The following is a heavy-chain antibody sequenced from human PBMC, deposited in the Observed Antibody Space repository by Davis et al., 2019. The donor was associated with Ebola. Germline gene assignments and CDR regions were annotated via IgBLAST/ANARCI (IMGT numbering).Heavy chain of an antibody. Sequence: GESLKISCAASGFDFSEYSMAWVRQAPGEGLEWVANIKQDEIEKNYAASVKGRFTISRDNAQSSLFLEMNSLSADDPAVYYCVRDSEYRLLVNPDGMDVWGHGTTVTVSS. D-gene: IGHD3-3*01. V-gene: IGHV3-7*01. CDR3: VRDSEYRLLVNPDGMDV. CDR1: GFDFSEYS. CDR2: IKQDEIEK. J-gene: IGHJ6*02.